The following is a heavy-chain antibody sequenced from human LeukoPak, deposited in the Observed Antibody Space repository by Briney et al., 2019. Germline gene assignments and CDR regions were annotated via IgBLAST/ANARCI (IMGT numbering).Heavy chain of an antibody. CDR2: ISGSGGST. J-gene: IGHJ6*02. Sequence: PGGSLRLSCAASGFTFSSYAMSWVRQAPGKGLEWVSAISGSGGSTYYADSVKGRFTISRDNSKNTLYLQMNSLRAEDTAVYYCATLGYSSRGGVYGMDVWGQGTTVTVSS. D-gene: IGHD6-13*01. CDR3: ATLGYSSRGGVYGMDV. V-gene: IGHV3-23*01. CDR1: GFTFSSYA.